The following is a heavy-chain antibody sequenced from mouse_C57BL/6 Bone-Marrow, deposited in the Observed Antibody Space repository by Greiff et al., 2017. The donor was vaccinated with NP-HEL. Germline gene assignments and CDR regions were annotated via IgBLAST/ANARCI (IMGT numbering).Heavy chain of an antibody. J-gene: IGHJ3*01. Sequence: QVQLQQPGAELVRPGTSVKVSCKASGYAFTNYLIEWVKQRPGQGLEWIGVINPGSGGTNYNEKFKGKATLTADKSSSTAYMQLSSLTSEDSAVYFCAREGLYVWFADWGQGTLVTVSA. CDR1: GYAFTNYL. CDR2: INPGSGGT. D-gene: IGHD2-12*01. V-gene: IGHV1-54*01. CDR3: AREGLYVWFAD.